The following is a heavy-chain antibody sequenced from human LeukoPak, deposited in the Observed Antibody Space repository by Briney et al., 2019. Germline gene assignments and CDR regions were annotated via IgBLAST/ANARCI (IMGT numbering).Heavy chain of an antibody. CDR2: INHSGST. D-gene: IGHD5-24*01. V-gene: IGHV4-34*01. Sequence: SETLSLTCAVYGGSFSGYYRSWIRQPPGKGLEWIGEINHSGSTNYNPSLKSRVTISVDTSKNQFSLKLSSVTAADTAVYYCARRRRDDYNQLYSFDIWGQGTVVTVSS. CDR1: GGSFSGYY. J-gene: IGHJ3*02. CDR3: ARRRRDDYNQLYSFDI.